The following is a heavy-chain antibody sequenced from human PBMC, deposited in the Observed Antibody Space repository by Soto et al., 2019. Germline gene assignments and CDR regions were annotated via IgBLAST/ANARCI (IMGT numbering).Heavy chain of an antibody. D-gene: IGHD3-22*01. CDR2: INSDGSST. V-gene: IGHV3-74*01. Sequence: GGSLRLSCAASGFTFSSYWMHWVRQAPGKGLVWVSRINSDGSSTSYADSVKGRFTISRDNAKNTLYLQMNSLRAEDTAVYYCARVAPFLDSSGYYSNWFDPWGQGTLVTVSS. CDR3: ARVAPFLDSSGYYSNWFDP. CDR1: GFTFSSYW. J-gene: IGHJ5*02.